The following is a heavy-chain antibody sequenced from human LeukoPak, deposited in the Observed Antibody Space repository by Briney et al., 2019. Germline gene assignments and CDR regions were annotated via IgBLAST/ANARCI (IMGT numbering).Heavy chain of an antibody. Sequence: PSETLSLTCTVSGGSLSSGGYYWSWIRQHPGKGLEWIGYIYYSGSTYYNPSLKSRVTISVDTSKNQFSLKLSSVTAADTAVYYCARIRRIAAAGTGVWFDPWGQGTLVTVSS. J-gene: IGHJ5*02. CDR3: ARIRRIAAAGTGVWFDP. CDR2: IYYSGST. V-gene: IGHV4-31*03. D-gene: IGHD6-13*01. CDR1: GGSLSSGGYY.